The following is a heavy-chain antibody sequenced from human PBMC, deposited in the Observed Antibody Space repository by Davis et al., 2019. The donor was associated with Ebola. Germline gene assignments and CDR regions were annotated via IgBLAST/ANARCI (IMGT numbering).Heavy chain of an antibody. J-gene: IGHJ6*02. CDR1: GFTLSDHY. CDR2: INHSGST. CDR3: ARGAARYSGYDFTYYYYGMDV. V-gene: IGHV4-34*01. D-gene: IGHD5-12*01. Sequence: PGGSLRLSCAASGFTLSDHYMDWIRQPPGKGLEWIGEINHSGSTNYNPSLKSRVTISVDTSKNQFSLKLSSVTAADTAVYYCARGAARYSGYDFTYYYYGMDVWGQGTTVTVSS.